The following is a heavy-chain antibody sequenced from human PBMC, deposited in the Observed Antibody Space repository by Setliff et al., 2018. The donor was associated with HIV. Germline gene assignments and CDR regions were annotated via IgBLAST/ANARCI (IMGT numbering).Heavy chain of an antibody. CDR2: INTNTGYP. CDR1: GYNFTNYG. D-gene: IGHD1-1*01. CDR3: ARVRTSYNFWVGDVFDP. Sequence: ASVKVSCKASGYNFTNYGINWVRQDPGQGLEWMGWINTNTGYPTYAQAFRGRFVFSLDTSVSTAYPEISSLEAEDTAVYFCARVRTSYNFWVGDVFDPWGQGTLVTVSS. J-gene: IGHJ5*02. V-gene: IGHV7-4-1*02.